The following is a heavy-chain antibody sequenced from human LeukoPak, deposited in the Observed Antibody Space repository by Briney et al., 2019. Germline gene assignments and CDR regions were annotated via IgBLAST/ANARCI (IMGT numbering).Heavy chain of an antibody. CDR2: IWYDGSNK. D-gene: IGHD3-22*01. Sequence: PGGSLRLSCAASGFTFSSYGMHWVRQAPGKGLEWVAVIWYDGSNKYYADSVKGRFTISRDNSKNTLYPQMNSLRAEDTAVYYCAREIPSTVYYDSSGFDYWGQGTLVTVSS. CDR1: GFTFSSYG. V-gene: IGHV3-33*01. J-gene: IGHJ4*02. CDR3: AREIPSTVYYDSSGFDY.